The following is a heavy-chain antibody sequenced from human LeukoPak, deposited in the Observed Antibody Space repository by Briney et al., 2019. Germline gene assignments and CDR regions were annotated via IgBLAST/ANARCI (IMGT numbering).Heavy chain of an antibody. CDR3: ARPNSSSFSYYYYGMDV. V-gene: IGHV1-69*04. D-gene: IGHD6-6*01. CDR2: IIPILGIA. CDR1: GGTFSSYA. J-gene: IGHJ6*02. Sequence: SVKVSCKASGGTFSSYAISWVRQAPGQGLEWMGRIIPILGIANYAQEFQGRVTITADKSTSTAYMELSSLRSEDTAVYYCARPNSSSFSYYYYGMDVWGQGTTVTVSS.